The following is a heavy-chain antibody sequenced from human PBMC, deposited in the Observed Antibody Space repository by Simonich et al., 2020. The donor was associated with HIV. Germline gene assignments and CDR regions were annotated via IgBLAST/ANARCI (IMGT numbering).Heavy chain of an antibody. D-gene: IGHD1-1*01. J-gene: IGHJ3*02. CDR3: ARDGTGTTPGVDI. CDR1: GFTMRSYW. CDR2: IKQDGSEK. Sequence: EVQLVESGGGLVKPGGSLRLSCAVSGFTMRSYWMSWVRQAPGKGLGWVATIKQDGSEKYYVDSVKGRLTISRDNAKNSLYLQMNSLRAEDTAVYYCARDGTGTTPGVDIWGQGTMVTVSS. V-gene: IGHV3-7*01.